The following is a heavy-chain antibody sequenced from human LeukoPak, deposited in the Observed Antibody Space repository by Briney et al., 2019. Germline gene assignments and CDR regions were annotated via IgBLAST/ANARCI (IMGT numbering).Heavy chain of an antibody. J-gene: IGHJ6*02. CDR1: GYTFTSYG. Sequence: GASVKVSCKASGYTFTSYGISWVRQAPGQGLEWMGWISAYNGNTNYAQKLQGRVTMTTDTSTSTAYMELRSLRSDDTAVYYCARYYDSSGYYYYYYGMDVWGQGTTVTVSS. CDR2: ISAYNGNT. D-gene: IGHD3-22*01. V-gene: IGHV1-18*01. CDR3: ARYYDSSGYYYYYYGMDV.